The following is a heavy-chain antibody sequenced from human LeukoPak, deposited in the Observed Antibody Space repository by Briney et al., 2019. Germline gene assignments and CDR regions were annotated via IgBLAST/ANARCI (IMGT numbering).Heavy chain of an antibody. V-gene: IGHV1-18*01. J-gene: IGHJ4*02. Sequence: ASVKVSCKASGYTFTNYTISWVRQAPGQGLEWMGWMSAYNGNTNYAQRLQGRVTMTTDTSISTAYMELSRLRSDDTAVYYCARDIYEEDLPDYWGQGTLVTVSS. CDR2: MSAYNGNT. CDR1: GYTFTNYT. D-gene: IGHD3-3*01. CDR3: ARDIYEEDLPDY.